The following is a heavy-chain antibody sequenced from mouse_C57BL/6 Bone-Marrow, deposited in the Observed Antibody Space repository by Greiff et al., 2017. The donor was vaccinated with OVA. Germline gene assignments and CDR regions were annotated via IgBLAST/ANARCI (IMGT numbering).Heavy chain of an antibody. J-gene: IGHJ1*03. CDR3: ARHSNSYWYFDV. CDR2: INPNNGGT. V-gene: IGHV1-26*01. D-gene: IGHD2-5*01. CDR1: GYTFTDYY. Sequence: EVQLQQSGPELVKPGASVKISCKASGYTFTDYYMNWVKQSHGKSLEWIGDINPNNGGTSYNQKFKGKATLTVDKSSSTAYMELRSLTSEDSAVYYCARHSNSYWYFDVWGTGTTVTVSS.